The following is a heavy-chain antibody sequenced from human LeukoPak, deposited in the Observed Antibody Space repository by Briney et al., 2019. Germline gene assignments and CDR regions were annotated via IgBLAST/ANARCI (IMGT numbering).Heavy chain of an antibody. CDR2: MNPNSGNT. D-gene: IGHD2-21*01. V-gene: IGHV1-8*01. J-gene: IGHJ4*02. CDR1: GYTFTSYD. CDR3: ARGPDYSYFDY. Sequence: ASVTVSFKASGYTFTSYDINWVRQATGQGLEWMGWMNPNSGNTGYAQKFQGRVTMTRNTSISTAYMELSSLRSEDTAVYYCARGPDYSYFDYWGQGTLVTVSS.